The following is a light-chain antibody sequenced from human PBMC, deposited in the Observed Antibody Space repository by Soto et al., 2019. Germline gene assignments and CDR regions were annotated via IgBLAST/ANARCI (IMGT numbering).Light chain of an antibody. J-gene: IGLJ7*01. CDR1: SSDIGGYDY. CDR3: TSYASGSSHVV. Sequence: QSVLTQPASVSGSPGQSITLSCTGTSSDIGGYDYVYWYQRHPGKAPKLIIYDVNNRPSGVSNRFSGSKSGNTASLTISRLQDEDEADYYCTSYASGSSHVVFGGGTQLTVL. CDR2: DVN. V-gene: IGLV2-14*01.